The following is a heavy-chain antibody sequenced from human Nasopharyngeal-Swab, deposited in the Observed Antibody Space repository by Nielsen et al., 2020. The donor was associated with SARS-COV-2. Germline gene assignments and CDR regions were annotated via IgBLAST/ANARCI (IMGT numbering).Heavy chain of an antibody. CDR2: ISTSGTTI. Sequence: LSLTCAASGFIFSDYYMSWVRQASGKGLVWVSYISTSGTTIHYADSVKGRFTISRDNAKNSLYVQMNSLRAEDTAVYYCARDSYTNGLVKTFWGQGTLVTVSS. D-gene: IGHD4-11*01. J-gene: IGHJ4*02. CDR3: ARDSYTNGLVKTF. V-gene: IGHV3-11*04. CDR1: GFIFSDYY.